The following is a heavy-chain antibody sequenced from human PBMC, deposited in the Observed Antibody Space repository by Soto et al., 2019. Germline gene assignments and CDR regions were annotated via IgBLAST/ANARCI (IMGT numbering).Heavy chain of an antibody. J-gene: IGHJ5*01. D-gene: IGHD6-6*01. V-gene: IGHV3-33*01. CDR2: IWYDGSNK. CDR3: ARDSIAARPGWFDS. Sequence: PGGSLRLSCAASGFTFSSYGMHWVRQAPGKGLEWVAVIWYDGSNKYYADSVKGRFTISRDNSKDTLYLQMNSLRAEDTSVYYCARDSIAARPGWFDSWGQGTLVTVSS. CDR1: GFTFSSYG.